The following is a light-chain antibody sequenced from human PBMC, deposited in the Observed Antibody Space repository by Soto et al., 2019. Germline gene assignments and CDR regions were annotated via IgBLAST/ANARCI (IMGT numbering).Light chain of an antibody. Sequence: QSVLTQPASVSGSPGQSITISCTGTSSDFGSSNLVSWHQQHPGTAPKLIIYEGTKRPSGVSNRFSGSKSGNTASLTISGLQADDEADYFCCSYARSNTYVVFGGGTKLTVL. CDR2: EGT. CDR1: SSDFGSSNL. V-gene: IGLV2-23*01. J-gene: IGLJ2*01. CDR3: CSYARSNTYVV.